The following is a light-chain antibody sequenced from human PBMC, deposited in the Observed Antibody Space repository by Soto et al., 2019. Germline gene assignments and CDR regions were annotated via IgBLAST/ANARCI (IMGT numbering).Light chain of an antibody. Sequence: TQSPATLSLSPGERVALSCRASQSVSSLLAWYQQKPGQAPRLLIYDASNRAAGIPDRFSGSGSGTDFTLTISSLEPEDFAVYYCHQRSNWPPSFGPGTKVDIK. V-gene: IGKV3-11*01. CDR1: QSVSSL. J-gene: IGKJ3*01. CDR2: DAS. CDR3: HQRSNWPPS.